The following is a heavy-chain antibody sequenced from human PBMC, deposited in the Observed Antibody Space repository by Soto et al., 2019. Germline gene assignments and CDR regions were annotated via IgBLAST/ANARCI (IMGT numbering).Heavy chain of an antibody. D-gene: IGHD2-15*01. Sequence: HGESLKISCKGSGYSFTSYWIGWVRQMPGKGLEWMGIIYPGDSDTRYSPSFQGQVTISADKSISTAYLQWSSLKASDTAMYYCASLYCSGGSCSNWFDPWGQGTLVTVSS. CDR1: GYSFTSYW. V-gene: IGHV5-51*01. J-gene: IGHJ5*02. CDR3: ASLYCSGGSCSNWFDP. CDR2: IYPGDSDT.